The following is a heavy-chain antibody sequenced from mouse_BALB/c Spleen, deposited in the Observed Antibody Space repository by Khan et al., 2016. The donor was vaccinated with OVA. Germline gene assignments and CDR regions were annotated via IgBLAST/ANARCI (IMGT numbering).Heavy chain of an antibody. D-gene: IGHD4-1*01. Sequence: EVQLQESGPGLVKPSQSLSLTYTVTGYSITRDYAWNWIRQFPGNKLEWMGYISKSGSTSYNPSLKSRIFNTRDTSKNKFFLQLNSVTTEDTATYYCSSELGRYYAMDYWGQGTSVTVSS. V-gene: IGHV3-2*02. CDR3: SSELGRYYAMDY. CDR2: ISKSGST. CDR1: GYSITRDYA. J-gene: IGHJ4*01.